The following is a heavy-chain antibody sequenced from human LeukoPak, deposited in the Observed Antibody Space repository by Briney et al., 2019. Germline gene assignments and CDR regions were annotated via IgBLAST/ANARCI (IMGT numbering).Heavy chain of an antibody. Sequence: SETLSLTCAVYGGSFSGYYWSWVRQPPGKGLEWIGEVNHSGSTNYNPSLKSRVTISVDTSKNQFSLKLSSVTAADTAVYYCARGRYFDLWGRGTLVTVSS. V-gene: IGHV4-34*01. CDR3: ARGRYFDL. CDR2: VNHSGST. CDR1: GGSFSGYY. J-gene: IGHJ2*01.